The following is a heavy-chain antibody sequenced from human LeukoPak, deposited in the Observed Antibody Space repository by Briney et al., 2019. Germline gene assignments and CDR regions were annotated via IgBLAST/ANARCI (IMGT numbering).Heavy chain of an antibody. V-gene: IGHV3-53*01. Sequence: GGSLRLSCAASGFTVSTNYMSWVRQAPGRGLEWVSVIYRDDTTYYADSVKGRFTISRDNSKNTLYLQMSSLRAEDTAVYYCARAAYDSGSYIVNHDYWGQGTLVTVSS. D-gene: IGHD3-22*01. CDR2: IYRDDTT. CDR3: ARAAYDSGSYIVNHDY. CDR1: GFTVSTNY. J-gene: IGHJ4*02.